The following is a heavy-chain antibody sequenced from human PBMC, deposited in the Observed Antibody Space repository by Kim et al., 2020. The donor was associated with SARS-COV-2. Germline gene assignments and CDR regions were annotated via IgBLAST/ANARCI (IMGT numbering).Heavy chain of an antibody. J-gene: IGHJ6*02. V-gene: IGHV4-39*01. Sequence: SETLSLTCTVSGGSISSSAYYWGWIRQPPGKGLEWIANIYYSGDTYYNPSLQSRLSISVDTTTNQFSLRLTSMTAADTAVYFCARLFQTSHSGGDGMDVWGQGTTVTDSS. CDR3: ARLFQTSHSGGDGMDV. CDR1: GGSISSSAYY. D-gene: IGHD3-16*01. CDR2: IYYSGDT.